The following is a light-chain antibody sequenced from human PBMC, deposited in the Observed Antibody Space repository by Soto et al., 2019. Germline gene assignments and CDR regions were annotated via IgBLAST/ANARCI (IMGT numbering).Light chain of an antibody. CDR2: KAS. CDR1: QSISSW. J-gene: IGKJ1*01. V-gene: IGKV1-5*03. CDR3: QQYNDYSAT. Sequence: DIQMTQSPSTLSASVGDRVTITCRASQSISSWLAWYQQKPGKAPKVLIYKASSLESGVPSRFSGSGSGTEFTLTISSLQPDDFATYYCQQYNDYSATFGQGTKVEIK.